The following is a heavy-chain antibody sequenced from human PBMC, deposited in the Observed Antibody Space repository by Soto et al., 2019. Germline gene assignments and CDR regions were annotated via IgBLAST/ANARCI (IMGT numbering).Heavy chain of an antibody. CDR2: ISGSGGST. D-gene: IGHD5-18*01. CDR3: AKDLQGSGYSYGLYYYYYGMDV. Sequence: EVQLLESGGGLVQPGGSLRLSCAASGFTFSSYAMSWIRQAPGKGLEWVSAISGSGGSTYYADSVKGRFTISRDNSKNTLYLQMNSLRAEDTAVYYCAKDLQGSGYSYGLYYYYYGMDVWGQGTTVTVSS. J-gene: IGHJ6*02. V-gene: IGHV3-23*01. CDR1: GFTFSSYA.